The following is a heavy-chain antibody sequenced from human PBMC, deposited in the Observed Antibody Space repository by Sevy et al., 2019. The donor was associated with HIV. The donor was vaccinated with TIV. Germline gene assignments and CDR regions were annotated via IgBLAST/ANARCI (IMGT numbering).Heavy chain of an antibody. CDR3: AGGNAWGRGHS. CDR1: GGSITSLY. V-gene: IGHV4-59*08. CDR2: IYYNGHI. D-gene: IGHD1-26*01. Sequence: SETLSLTCTVSGGSITSLYWNWIRQPPGKGLEWIANIYYNGHINYNPSLKSRVTLSLDTSKNQFSLRLSSVTAADTAMYYCAGGNAWGRGHSWGQGTLVTVS. J-gene: IGHJ4*02.